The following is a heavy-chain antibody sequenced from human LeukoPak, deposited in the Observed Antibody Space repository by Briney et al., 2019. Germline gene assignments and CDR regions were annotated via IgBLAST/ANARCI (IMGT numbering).Heavy chain of an antibody. Sequence: ASVKVCCKASGYTFTSYGISWLRQAPGQGLEWMGWISAYNGNTNYAQKLQGRVTMTTDTSTSTAYMELRSLRSDDTAVYYCARDAYCSSTSCYGDYWGQGTLVTVSS. CDR1: GYTFTSYG. CDR2: ISAYNGNT. D-gene: IGHD2-2*01. V-gene: IGHV1-18*01. CDR3: ARDAYCSSTSCYGDY. J-gene: IGHJ4*02.